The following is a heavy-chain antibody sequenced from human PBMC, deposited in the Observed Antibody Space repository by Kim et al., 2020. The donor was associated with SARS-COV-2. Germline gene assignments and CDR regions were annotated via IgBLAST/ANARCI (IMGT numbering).Heavy chain of an antibody. Sequence: SVKVSCKASGGTFSSYAISWVRQAPGQGLEWMGGIIPIFGTANYAQKFQGRVTITADESTSTAYMELSSLRSEDTAVYYCARGYCSSTSCYGIVLGRYYYYYGMDVWGQGTTVTVSS. CDR1: GGTFSSYA. CDR3: ARGYCSSTSCYGIVLGRYYYYYGMDV. D-gene: IGHD2-2*01. J-gene: IGHJ6*02. V-gene: IGHV1-69*13. CDR2: IIPIFGTA.